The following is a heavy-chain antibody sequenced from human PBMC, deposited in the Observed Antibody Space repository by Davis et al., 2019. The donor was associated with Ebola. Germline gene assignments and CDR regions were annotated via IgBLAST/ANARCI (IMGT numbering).Heavy chain of an antibody. CDR3: ARALFYNLFNWLDP. V-gene: IGHV3-74*01. J-gene: IGHJ5*02. CDR1: GFTFSADW. Sequence: GESLKISCVASGFTFSADWMHWVRQVPGKGLMYISRIKSDGSSADYADSVKGRFTVSRANAKNTLYLQMNSLRAEDTAVYYCARALFYNLFNWLDPWGQGTLVTVSS. D-gene: IGHD5-24*01. CDR2: IKSDGSSA.